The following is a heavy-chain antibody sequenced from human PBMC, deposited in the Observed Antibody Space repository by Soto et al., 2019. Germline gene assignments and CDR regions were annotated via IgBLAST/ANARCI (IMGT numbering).Heavy chain of an antibody. CDR2: ISAYNGNT. Sequence: VASVKVSCKASGYTFTSYGISWVRQAPGQGLEWMGWISAYNGNTNYAQKLQGRVTMTTDTSTSTAYMELRSLRSDDTAVYYCARKIAVAGTFLYYYYYGMDVWGQGTTVTVSS. CDR1: GYTFTSYG. V-gene: IGHV1-18*01. CDR3: ARKIAVAGTFLYYYYYGMDV. D-gene: IGHD6-19*01. J-gene: IGHJ6*02.